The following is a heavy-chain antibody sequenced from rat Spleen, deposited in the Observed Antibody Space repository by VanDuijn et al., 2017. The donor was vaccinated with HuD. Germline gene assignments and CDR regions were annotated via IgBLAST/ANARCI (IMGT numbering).Heavy chain of an antibody. V-gene: IGHV5-34*01. CDR1: GFTFSDYG. CDR3: ARRDYSRGYIMDA. CDR2: IGGSSGTI. Sequence: EVQLVESGGGLVQPGRSLKLSCVASGFTFSDYGMNWIRQAQGQGLEWVAYIGGSSGTIYYADTVKGRFTISRDNAWNMLYLQLSSLRSEDTALYYCARRDYSRGYIMDAWGQGASVTVSS. D-gene: IGHD1-3*01. J-gene: IGHJ4*01.